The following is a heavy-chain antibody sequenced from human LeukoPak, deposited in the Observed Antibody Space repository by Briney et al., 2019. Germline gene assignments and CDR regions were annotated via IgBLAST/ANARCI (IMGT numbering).Heavy chain of an antibody. V-gene: IGHV3-7*01. CDR3: ARGGAARPDF. Sequence: GGSLRLSCAASGFTFSTYWMNWFRQTPGKGLEWVAKIKADGGEKDHVASVKGRFTISRDNAKNSLYLQVNSLRVEDTAVYYCARGGAARPDFWGQGTLVTVSS. D-gene: IGHD6-6*01. J-gene: IGHJ4*02. CDR2: IKADGGEK. CDR1: GFTFSTYW.